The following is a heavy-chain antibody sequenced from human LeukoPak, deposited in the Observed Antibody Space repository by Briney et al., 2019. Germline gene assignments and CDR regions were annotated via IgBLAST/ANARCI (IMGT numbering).Heavy chain of an antibody. Sequence: PSETLSLTCTVSGYSISSGYYWGWIRQPPGKGLEWIGSIYHSGSTYYNPSLKSRVTISVDTSKNQFSLKLSSVTAADTAVYYCARDKVARSWFDPWGQGTLVTVSS. V-gene: IGHV4-38-2*02. CDR2: IYHSGST. CDR3: ARDKVARSWFDP. CDR1: GYSISSGYY. J-gene: IGHJ5*02. D-gene: IGHD1-14*01.